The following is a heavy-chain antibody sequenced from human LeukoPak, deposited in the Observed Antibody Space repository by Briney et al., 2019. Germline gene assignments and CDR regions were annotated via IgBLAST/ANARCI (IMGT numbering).Heavy chain of an antibody. J-gene: IGHJ4*02. Sequence: GASVKVSCKASGGTFSSYAISWVRQAPGQGLEWMGGIIPIFGTANYAQKFQGRVTITADESTSTAYMELSSLRSEDTAVYYCARGGAGGGYFDYWGQGTLVTVSS. CDR2: IIPIFGTA. V-gene: IGHV1-69*13. CDR1: GGTFSSYA. D-gene: IGHD3-16*01. CDR3: ARGGAGGGYFDY.